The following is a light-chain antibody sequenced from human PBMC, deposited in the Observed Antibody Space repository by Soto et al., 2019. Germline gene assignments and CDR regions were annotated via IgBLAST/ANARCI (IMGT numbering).Light chain of an antibody. CDR3: QQRYSSPPFT. CDR2: AAS. Sequence: DIQMTQSPSSLSASVGDRVTITCRASQSISRYLNWYQQKPGKAPKLLVYAASSLESRVPSRFSGSRAGTDFSLTTSSLPPDDFATYYYQQRYSSPPFTFGPGTKVDIK. CDR1: QSISRY. J-gene: IGKJ3*01. V-gene: IGKV1-39*01.